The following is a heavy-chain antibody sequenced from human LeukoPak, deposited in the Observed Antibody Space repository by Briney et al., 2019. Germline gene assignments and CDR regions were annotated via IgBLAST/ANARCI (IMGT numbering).Heavy chain of an antibody. D-gene: IGHD6-13*01. CDR1: GFTFSSYS. Sequence: GGSLRLSCAASGFTFSSYSMNWVRQAPGKGLEWASSISSSSSYIYYADSVKGRFTISRDNAKNSLYLQMNSLRAEDTAVYYCAREAGYSSITGYYYYYYYMDVWGKGTTVTVSS. CDR2: ISSSSSYI. J-gene: IGHJ6*03. V-gene: IGHV3-21*01. CDR3: AREAGYSSITGYYYYYYYMDV.